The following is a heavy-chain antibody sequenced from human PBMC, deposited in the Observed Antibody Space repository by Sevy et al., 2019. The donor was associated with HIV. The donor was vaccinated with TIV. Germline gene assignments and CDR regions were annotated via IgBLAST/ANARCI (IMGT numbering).Heavy chain of an antibody. D-gene: IGHD6-19*01. CDR2: ISGSSSTI. J-gene: IGHJ4*01. V-gene: IGHV3-48*01. CDR3: TRSPPYSSGWYGIDY. Sequence: GGSLRLSCAASGFTFSSYSMNWVRQAPGKGLEWVSYISGSSSTIYYVDSVKGRFTISRDNAKNSLYLQMNSLRAEDTAVYYCTRSPPYSSGWYGIDYWGQGTLVTVSS. CDR1: GFTFSSYS.